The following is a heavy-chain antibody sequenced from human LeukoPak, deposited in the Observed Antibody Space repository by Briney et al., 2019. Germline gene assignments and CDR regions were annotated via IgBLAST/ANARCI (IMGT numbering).Heavy chain of an antibody. J-gene: IGHJ3*02. CDR3: ARDHCSGGSCYSAFDI. CDR2: IYYSGST. D-gene: IGHD2-15*01. V-gene: IGHV4-31*03. CDR1: GGSISSGGYY. Sequence: SETLSLTCTVSGGSISSGGYYWSWIRQHPGKVLEWIGYIYYSGSTYYNPSLKSRVTISVDTSKNQFSLKLSSVTAADTAVYYCARDHCSGGSCYSAFDIWGQGTMVTVSS.